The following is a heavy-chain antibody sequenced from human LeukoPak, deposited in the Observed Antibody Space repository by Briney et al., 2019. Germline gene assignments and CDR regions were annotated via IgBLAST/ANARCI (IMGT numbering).Heavy chain of an antibody. CDR3: ARDYGDPNWFDP. J-gene: IGHJ5*02. D-gene: IGHD4-17*01. V-gene: IGHV4-4*07. CDR2: IYTSESA. CDR1: GGSISSSY. Sequence: SETLSLTCTVSGGSISSSYWSWIRQPAGKGLEWIGRIYTSESANYSPSLKSRVTTSVDRSKNQFSLKLNSVTAADTAVYYCARDYGDPNWFDPWGQGTLVTVSS.